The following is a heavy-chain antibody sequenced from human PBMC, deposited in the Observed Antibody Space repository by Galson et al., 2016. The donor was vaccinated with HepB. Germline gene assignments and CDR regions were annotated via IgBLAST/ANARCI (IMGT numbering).Heavy chain of an antibody. CDR2: ITSEAYGGTA. CDR1: GFTFSDAW. Sequence: SLRLSCAASGFTFSDAWMSWVRQAPGRGLEWVGRITSEAYGGTADYAVPVKGRFTISRDDSKNTVFLQMNSLQTEDTGVYCCTTVPCDAAGYSFDYWGQETLVIVSS. V-gene: IGHV3-15*01. D-gene: IGHD3-9*01. CDR3: TTVPCDAAGYSFDY. J-gene: IGHJ4*02.